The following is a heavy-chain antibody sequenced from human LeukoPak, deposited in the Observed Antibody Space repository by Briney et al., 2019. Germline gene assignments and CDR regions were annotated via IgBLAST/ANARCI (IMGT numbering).Heavy chain of an antibody. V-gene: IGHV4-39*07. CDR3: VRDDYGDYTRGFDP. Sequence: SETLSLTCTVSGGSISSSRYYWGWIRQPPGKGLEWIASISYSGSSYYNPSLKSRVTISVDTSKNQVSLQLSSVTAADTAVYYCVRDDYGDYTRGFDPWGQGTLVTVSS. CDR1: GGSISSSRYY. D-gene: IGHD4-17*01. J-gene: IGHJ5*02. CDR2: ISYSGSS.